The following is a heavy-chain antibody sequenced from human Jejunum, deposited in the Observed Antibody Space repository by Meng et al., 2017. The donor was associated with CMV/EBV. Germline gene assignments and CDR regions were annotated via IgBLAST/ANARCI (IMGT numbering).Heavy chain of an antibody. V-gene: IGHV1-18*01. CDR2: ISPYNGNT. CDR3: ARDSSDDYFDY. Sequence: QVLLVESGPEVQQPVASVKVSCKTSGYTFMEHGISWVRQAPGQGLEWVGWISPYNGNTDSAQKIQGRVTMTTDTSTSTVYLELKNLKSDDTAIYYCARDSSDDYFDYWGQGTLVTVSS. J-gene: IGHJ4*02. CDR1: GYTFMEHG. D-gene: IGHD2-21*02.